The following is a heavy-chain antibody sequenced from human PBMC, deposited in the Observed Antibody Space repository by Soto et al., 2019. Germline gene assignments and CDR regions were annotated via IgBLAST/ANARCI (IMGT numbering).Heavy chain of an antibody. J-gene: IGHJ4*02. CDR2: ISSSSNYI. D-gene: IGHD1-26*01. Sequence: EVQLVESGGGLVKPGGSLRLSCAASGFTFSSYSMNWVRQAPGKGLEWVSSISSSSNYIYYADSVKGRFTISRDNAKNSRYLQMNSLRAEDTAVYYCARDLVGATIWGQGTLVTVSS. CDR1: GFTFSSYS. CDR3: ARDLVGATI. V-gene: IGHV3-21*06.